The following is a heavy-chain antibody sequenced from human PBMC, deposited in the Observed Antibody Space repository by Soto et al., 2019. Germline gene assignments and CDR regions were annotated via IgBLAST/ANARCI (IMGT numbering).Heavy chain of an antibody. V-gene: IGHV4-59*01. CDR3: AGETGVLFWNLFPHECIDP. J-gene: IGHJ5*02. Sequence: SETLSLTCTVSGGSISDYYWSWIRQPPGKGLEWIGYIYYTGTTSYNPSLKSRVTISVDTSRNQFSLRLTSVTAADTAVYYCAGETGVLFWNLFPHECIDPWGQGTLVTVSS. CDR1: GGSISDYY. D-gene: IGHD1-1*01. CDR2: IYYTGTT.